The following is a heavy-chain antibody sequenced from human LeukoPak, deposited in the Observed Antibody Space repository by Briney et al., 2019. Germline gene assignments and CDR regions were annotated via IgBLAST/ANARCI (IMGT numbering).Heavy chain of an antibody. Sequence: SETLSLTCTVSGGSISSYYWSWIRQPPGKGLEWIGEINHSGSTNYNPSLKSRVTISVDTSKNQFSLKLSSVTAADTAVYYCARGRGYSSSATDGVYGMDVWGQGTTVTVSS. J-gene: IGHJ6*02. CDR3: ARGRGYSSSATDGVYGMDV. CDR2: INHSGST. D-gene: IGHD6-6*01. V-gene: IGHV4-34*01. CDR1: GGSISSYY.